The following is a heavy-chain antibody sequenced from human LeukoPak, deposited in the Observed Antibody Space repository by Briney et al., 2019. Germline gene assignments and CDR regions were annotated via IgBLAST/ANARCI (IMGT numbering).Heavy chain of an antibody. CDR3: ARALCSGGNCYSADY. Sequence: GGSLRLSCAASGFTFSSYNMNWVRQAPGKGLEWVSSISSSSSYIYYADSVKGRFTISRDNAKNSLYLQMNSLRAEDTAVYYCARALCSGGNCYSADYWGQGTLVTVSS. V-gene: IGHV3-21*01. CDR1: GFTFSSYN. J-gene: IGHJ4*02. CDR2: ISSSSSYI. D-gene: IGHD2-15*01.